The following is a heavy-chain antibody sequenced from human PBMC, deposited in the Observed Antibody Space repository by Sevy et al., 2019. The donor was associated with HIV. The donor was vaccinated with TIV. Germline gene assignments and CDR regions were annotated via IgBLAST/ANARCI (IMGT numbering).Heavy chain of an antibody. CDR1: GFTFSSYE. J-gene: IGHJ4*02. CDR2: ITNSGSAE. D-gene: IGHD4-17*01. Sequence: GGSLRLSCAASGFTFSSYEMNWVRQAPGKGLERVSYITNSGSAEYYSDSVRGRFTISRDNTKNSLYLQMNSLRAEDTALYYCARDLPPSATTVAHFDYWGRGTLVTVSS. CDR3: ARDLPPSATTVAHFDY. V-gene: IGHV3-48*03.